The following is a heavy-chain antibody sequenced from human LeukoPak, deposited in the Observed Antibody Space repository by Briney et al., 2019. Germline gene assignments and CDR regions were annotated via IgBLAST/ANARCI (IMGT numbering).Heavy chain of an antibody. CDR3: AGKYYYGSGSPTPLPFDP. J-gene: IGHJ5*02. CDR2: IYYTGST. V-gene: IGHV4-59*08. CDR1: GGSISSYY. Sequence: SETLSLTCTVSGGSISSYYWSWIRQPPGKGLEWIGYIYYTGSTNYNPSLKSRVTISVDTSKNQFSLKLSSVTAADTAVYYCAGKYYYGSGSPTPLPFDPWGQGTLVTVSS. D-gene: IGHD3-10*01.